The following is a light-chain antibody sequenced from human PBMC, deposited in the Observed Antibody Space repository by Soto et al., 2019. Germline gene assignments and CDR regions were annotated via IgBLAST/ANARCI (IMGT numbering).Light chain of an antibody. CDR2: VNN. CDR1: SSNIGAGYD. J-gene: IGLJ2*01. V-gene: IGLV1-40*01. CDR3: QSYDTSLSGVV. Sequence: QSALTQPPSVSGAPGQRVTISCTGSSSNIGAGYDVHWYQQLPGTAPKLLIYVNNNRPSGVPDRFSGSKSGTSASLAITGLQADHEADYYCQSYDTSLSGVVFGGGTKLTVL.